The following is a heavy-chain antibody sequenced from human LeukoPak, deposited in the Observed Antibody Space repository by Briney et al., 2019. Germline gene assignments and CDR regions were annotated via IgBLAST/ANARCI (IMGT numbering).Heavy chain of an antibody. J-gene: IGHJ4*02. CDR1: VYTFSTYA. CDR3: ASRHCSGGGCYFAGADPFDY. CDR2: ISGIDT. Sequence: GGSLIHSSAAFVYTFSTYAMNWGRQAPGKGLECISTISGIDTFYADSVKGRFTISKDNSKNTLYLQMNSLRAEDTAVYFCASRHCSGGGCYFAGADPFDYWGQGTLVTVSS. D-gene: IGHD2-15*01. V-gene: IGHV3-23*01.